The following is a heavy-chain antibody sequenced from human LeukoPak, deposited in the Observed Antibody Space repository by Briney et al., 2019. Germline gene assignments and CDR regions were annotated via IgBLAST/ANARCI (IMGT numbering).Heavy chain of an antibody. CDR2: ISWDGGST. CDR1: GFTFDDYT. CDR3: ANEKERLAYYYYYMDV. J-gene: IGHJ6*03. D-gene: IGHD1-26*01. Sequence: GGSLRLSCAASGFTFDDYTMHWVRQAPGRGLEWVSLISWDGGSTNYADSVKGRFTISRDNRKKSLYLQMNSLRTEDTALYYCANEKERLAYYYYYMDVWGKGTTVTVSS. V-gene: IGHV3-43*01.